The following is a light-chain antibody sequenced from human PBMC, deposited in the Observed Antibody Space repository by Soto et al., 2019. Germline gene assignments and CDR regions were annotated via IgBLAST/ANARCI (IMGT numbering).Light chain of an antibody. CDR3: QQYGSSPWT. V-gene: IGKV3-20*01. CDR2: GAS. Sequence: ETVLTQSPGTVSLSPGERATLSCRASQTIRSNYLAWYRQTPGQAPRLLNYGASNRATGIADRFSGSGSGTDFTLIISRLEPEDFALYYCQQYGSSPWTFGQGTKVEIK. CDR1: QTIRSNY. J-gene: IGKJ1*01.